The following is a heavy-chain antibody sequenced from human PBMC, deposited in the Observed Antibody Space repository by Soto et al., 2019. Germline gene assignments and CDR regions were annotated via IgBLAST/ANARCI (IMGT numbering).Heavy chain of an antibody. V-gene: IGHV3-9*01. D-gene: IGHD6-19*01. J-gene: IGHJ4*02. CDR2: ISWNSGSI. Sequence: GGSLRLSCAASGFTFDDYAMHWVRQAPGKGLEWVSGISWNSGSIGYADSVKGRFTISRDNAKNSLYLQMNSLRAEDTALYYCAKTTGYSSGWLDYWGQGTLVTVSS. CDR3: AKTTGYSSGWLDY. CDR1: GFTFDDYA.